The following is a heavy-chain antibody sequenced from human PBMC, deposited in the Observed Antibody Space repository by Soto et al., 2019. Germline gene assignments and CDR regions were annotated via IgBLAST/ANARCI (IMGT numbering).Heavy chain of an antibody. CDR2: ISYDGSNK. Sequence: HPGGSLRLSCAASGFTFSSYAMHWVRQAPGKGLEWVAVISYDGSNKYYADSVKGRFTISRDNSKNTLYLQMNSLRAEDTAVYYCARDPSHSSSWRNWFDPWGQGTLVTVSS. CDR3: ARDPSHSSSWRNWFDP. CDR1: GFTFSSYA. J-gene: IGHJ5*02. D-gene: IGHD6-13*01. V-gene: IGHV3-30-3*01.